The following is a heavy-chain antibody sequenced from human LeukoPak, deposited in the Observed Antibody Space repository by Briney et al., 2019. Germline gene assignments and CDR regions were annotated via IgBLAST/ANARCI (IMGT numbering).Heavy chain of an antibody. D-gene: IGHD2-15*01. Sequence: GSLRLSCAASGFTFREYAMNWVRQPPGKGLEWIGEINHSGSTNYNPSLKSRVTISVDTSKNQFSLKLSSVTAADTAVYYCARDIVVVVAATEAFDIWGQGTMVTVSS. CDR1: GFTFREYA. V-gene: IGHV4-34*01. CDR2: INHSGST. J-gene: IGHJ3*02. CDR3: ARDIVVVVAATEAFDI.